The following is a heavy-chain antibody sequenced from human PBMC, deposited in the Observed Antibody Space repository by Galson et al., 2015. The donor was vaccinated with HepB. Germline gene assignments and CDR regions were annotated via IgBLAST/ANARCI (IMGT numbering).Heavy chain of an antibody. CDR3: ARGMGDGNNLVRYYYYGLDV. Sequence: SVKVSCKASGGSFSSFAISWVRQAPGQGLEWMGGIMPVFAIVHYAQKFQDRVTITADTSTRTTTAYMELSSLTSDDTAVYYCARGMGDGNNLVRYYYYGLDVWGQGTTVTASS. CDR1: GGSFSSFA. D-gene: IGHD5-24*01. J-gene: IGHJ6*02. V-gene: IGHV1-69*10. CDR2: IMPVFAIV.